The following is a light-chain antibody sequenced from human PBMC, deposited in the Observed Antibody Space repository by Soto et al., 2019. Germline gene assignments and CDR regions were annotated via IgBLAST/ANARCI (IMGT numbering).Light chain of an antibody. Sequence: DIQMTQSPSSVSAYVGDRVTITCRASQSISSWLAWYQQTPGKAPKLLIFAASSLASGVPSRFSGSGSGTDFTLTINSLQPEDFATYYCQQANSFPVTFGGGTKVEIE. CDR3: QQANSFPVT. V-gene: IGKV1-12*01. CDR1: QSISSW. J-gene: IGKJ4*01. CDR2: AAS.